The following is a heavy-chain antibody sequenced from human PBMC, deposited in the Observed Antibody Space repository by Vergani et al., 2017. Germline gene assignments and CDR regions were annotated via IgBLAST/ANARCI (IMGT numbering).Heavy chain of an antibody. D-gene: IGHD1-26*01. V-gene: IGHV3-23*01. CDR2: LTGDGGST. Sequence: EVQLLESGGSLKQPGGSVRLFCAASGFTFSTYAMHGVRQAPGKGLEWVSALTGDGGSTYYANFFKGRFIITRDNSRDTLYLQMNSLKPEDTATYYCVKDAGSYENFFDSWGQGTLVTVSS. J-gene: IGHJ4*02. CDR3: VKDAGSYENFFDS. CDR1: GFTFSTYA.